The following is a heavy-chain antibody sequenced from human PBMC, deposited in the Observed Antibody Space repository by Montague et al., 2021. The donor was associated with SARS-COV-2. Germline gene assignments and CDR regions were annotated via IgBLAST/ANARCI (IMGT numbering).Heavy chain of an antibody. CDR2: IYANEGT. CDR3: ARGRGAGSPVVDY. J-gene: IGHJ4*02. Sequence: SETLSLTCSVSGGSVSGCYWNWIRQPAGKGLEWIGRIYANEGTTYYPSLKSRVTMSVDTSKNHFSLKLNSVTAADAAMYYCARGRGAGSPVVDYWGQGTLVTVSS. CDR1: GGSVSGCY. D-gene: IGHD2-21*01. V-gene: IGHV4-4*07.